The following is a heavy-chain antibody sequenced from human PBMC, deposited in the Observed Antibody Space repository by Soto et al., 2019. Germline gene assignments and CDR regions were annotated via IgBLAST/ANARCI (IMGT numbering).Heavy chain of an antibody. Sequence: ASGKVSCKVSGCTLTEFSIHWVRQAPGKGLEWMGGFDPEEGETIYAQGFQGRVIMAEDTSTDTAYMELSSLRSEDTAVYYCATVAVQVGWFRSDYVPQFDSWGQGTLVTVSS. CDR1: GCTLTEFS. V-gene: IGHV1-24*01. CDR3: ATVAVQVGWFRSDYVPQFDS. J-gene: IGHJ4*02. CDR2: FDPEEGET. D-gene: IGHD3-16*01.